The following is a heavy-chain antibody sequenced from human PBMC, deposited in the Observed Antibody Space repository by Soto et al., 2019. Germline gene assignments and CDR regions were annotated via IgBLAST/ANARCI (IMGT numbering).Heavy chain of an antibody. Sequence: QVQLVQSGTEVKKPGASVKVSCKASGYTFLDFYIHWVRQAPGQGLEWMGFINPSGGGTTYAQQFQGRLTMTRDTSTSTVYMELISLRSEDTAMYYCARDKPFSAGYWGQGTLVT. V-gene: IGHV1-46*01. D-gene: IGHD3-3*02. CDR2: INPSGGGT. CDR3: ARDKPFSAGY. CDR1: GYTFLDFY. J-gene: IGHJ4*02.